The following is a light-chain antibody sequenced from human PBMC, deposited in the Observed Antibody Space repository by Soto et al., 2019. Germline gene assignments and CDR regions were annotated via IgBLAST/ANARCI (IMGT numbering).Light chain of an antibody. CDR3: QHYNNWPRT. CDR2: GAS. CDR1: QSVSSN. Sequence: EIVMTQSPATLSLSPGERATLSCRASQSVSSNLAWYQQKPGQAPRLLIYGASTRATGIPARFIGSGSGTEFTLTISSLQSEDFAVYYCQHYNNWPRTFGQGTKVEIK. J-gene: IGKJ1*01. V-gene: IGKV3-15*01.